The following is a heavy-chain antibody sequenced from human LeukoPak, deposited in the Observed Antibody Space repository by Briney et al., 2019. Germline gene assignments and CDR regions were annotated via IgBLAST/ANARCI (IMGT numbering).Heavy chain of an antibody. J-gene: IGHJ4*02. D-gene: IGHD5-18*01. CDR2: ITTYNGDT. CDR3: ARGVMGYSYGYNHYFDY. Sequence: ASVKVSCKTSGYTFTNYGINWVRQAPGQGLEWIGWITTYNGDTNYAQKLQGRVTMTTDTSTSTAYMELRSLRSDDTAVYYCARGVMGYSYGYNHYFDYWGQGTLVTVSS. V-gene: IGHV1-18*01. CDR1: GYTFTNYG.